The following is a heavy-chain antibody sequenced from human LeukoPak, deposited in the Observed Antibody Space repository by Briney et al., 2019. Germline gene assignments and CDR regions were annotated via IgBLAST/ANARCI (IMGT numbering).Heavy chain of an antibody. CDR1: GFTFSSYG. CDR3: ARVKYDDSSGPIDY. J-gene: IGHJ4*02. CDR2: ISYDGSNR. Sequence: PGRSLRLSCAASGFTFSSYGMHWVRQAPGKGLEWVAVISYDGSNRYYADSVKGRFTISRDNAKNSLYLQMNSLRAEDTALYYCARVKYDDSSGPIDYWGQGTLVTVSS. D-gene: IGHD3-22*01. V-gene: IGHV3-30*03.